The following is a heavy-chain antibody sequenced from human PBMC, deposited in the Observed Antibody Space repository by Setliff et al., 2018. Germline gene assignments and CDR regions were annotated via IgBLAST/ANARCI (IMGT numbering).Heavy chain of an antibody. D-gene: IGHD2-21*01. CDR3: ARVALVVVIRNAFDI. V-gene: IGHV4-31*03. J-gene: IGHJ3*02. Sequence: SETLSLTCTVSGGSISSGGYYWSWIRQHPGKGLEWIGYIYYSGSTYYNPSLKSRVTISVDTSKNHFSLKLSSVTAADTAVYYCARVALVVVIRNAFDIWGQGTMVTVSS. CDR1: GGSISSGGYY. CDR2: IYYSGST.